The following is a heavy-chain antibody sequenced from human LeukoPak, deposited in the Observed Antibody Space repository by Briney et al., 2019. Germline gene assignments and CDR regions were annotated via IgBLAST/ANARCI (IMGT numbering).Heavy chain of an antibody. CDR3: ARVTLTSANFDY. CDR1: GFTFSSYS. J-gene: IGHJ4*02. Sequence: PGGSLRLSCAASGFTFSSYSMNWVRQAPGKGLEWVSSITSSGRYIYYADSVKGRFTISRDNAKNSLYLQMNSLRAEDTAMYYCARVTLTSANFDYWGQGTLVTVSS. V-gene: IGHV3-21*04. CDR2: ITSSGRYI.